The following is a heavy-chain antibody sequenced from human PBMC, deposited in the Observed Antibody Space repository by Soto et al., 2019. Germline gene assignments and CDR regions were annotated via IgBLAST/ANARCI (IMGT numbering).Heavy chain of an antibody. CDR2: ISGSGGNT. CDR1: GFTFSSYA. Sequence: GGSLRLSCAASGFTFSSYAMSWVRQAPGKGLEWVSAISGSGGNTYYADSVKGRFTISRDNSKNTLYLQMNSLRAEDTAVYYCAKEASYYYGSGSYGDYWGQGTLVTVSS. J-gene: IGHJ4*02. V-gene: IGHV3-23*01. CDR3: AKEASYYYGSGSYGDY. D-gene: IGHD3-10*01.